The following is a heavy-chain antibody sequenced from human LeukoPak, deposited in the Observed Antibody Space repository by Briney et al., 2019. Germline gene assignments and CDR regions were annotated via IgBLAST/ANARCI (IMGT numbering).Heavy chain of an antibody. CDR2: IYHSGST. V-gene: IGHV4-38-2*02. J-gene: IGHJ4*02. CDR1: GYSISSGYY. Sequence: PSETLSLTCTVSGYSISSGYYWGWIRQPPGKGLEWIRSIYHSGSTYYNPSLKSRVTISVDTSKNQFSLKLSSVTAADTAVYYCARGQSWLLWFGENFDYWGQGTLVTVSS. CDR3: ARGQSWLLWFGENFDY. D-gene: IGHD3-10*01.